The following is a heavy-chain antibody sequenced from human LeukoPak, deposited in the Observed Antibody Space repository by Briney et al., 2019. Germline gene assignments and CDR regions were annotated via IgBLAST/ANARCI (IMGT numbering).Heavy chain of an antibody. J-gene: IGHJ4*02. CDR3: ARDHRLNYYDSSGCLLDY. D-gene: IGHD3-22*01. CDR1: GYTFDRFD. CDR2: ISSYKGDT. Sequence: ASVKVSCKASGYTFDRFDINWVRQAPGQGLEWMGWISSYKGDTHYAQKFQGRVTMTTDTSTSTAYMELRSLRSDDTAVYYCARDHRLNYYDSSGCLLDYWGQGTLVTVSS. V-gene: IGHV1-18*01.